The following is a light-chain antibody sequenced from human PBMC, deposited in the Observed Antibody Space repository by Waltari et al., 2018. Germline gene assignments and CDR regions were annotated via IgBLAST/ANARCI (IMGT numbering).Light chain of an antibody. CDR1: SSDVGSYNL. V-gene: IGLV2-23*02. CDR2: EVN. Sequence: QSALTQPASVSGSPGQSIAISCTGTSSDVGSYNLVSWYQQFPGKAPKRTLYEVNKRPSGISNRFSGSKFGNTASLTISGLQAEDEGDYYCCSYTRGSVICGGGTKLTVL. CDR3: CSYTRGSVI. J-gene: IGLJ2*01.